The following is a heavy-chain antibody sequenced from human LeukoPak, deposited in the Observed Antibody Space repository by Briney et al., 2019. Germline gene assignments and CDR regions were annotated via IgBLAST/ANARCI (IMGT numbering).Heavy chain of an antibody. D-gene: IGHD4/OR15-4a*01. CDR1: GFTFSSYA. V-gene: IGHV3-23*01. CDR2: IPSDGRT. J-gene: IGHJ3*02. CDR3: AREVPTDAFDN. Sequence: GGSLRLSCAASGFTFSSYAMSWIRQAPGEGLEWVSSIPSDGRTYYTDSVKGRFTISRDISRNTLYLQMSSLRVEDTAIYYCAREVPTDAFDNWGQGTVVTVSS.